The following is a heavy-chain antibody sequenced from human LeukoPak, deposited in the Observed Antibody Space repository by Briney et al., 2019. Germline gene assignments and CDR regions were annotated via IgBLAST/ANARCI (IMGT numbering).Heavy chain of an antibody. Sequence: PSETLSLTCAVSGGSISSGGYSWSWIRQPPGKGLEWIGYIYHSGSTYYNPSPKSRVTISVDRSKNQFSLQLNSVTPEDTAVFYCARDLDGFDSWGQGTLVTVSS. V-gene: IGHV4-30-2*01. CDR2: IYHSGST. J-gene: IGHJ4*02. CDR1: GGSISSGGYS. CDR3: ARDLDGFDS.